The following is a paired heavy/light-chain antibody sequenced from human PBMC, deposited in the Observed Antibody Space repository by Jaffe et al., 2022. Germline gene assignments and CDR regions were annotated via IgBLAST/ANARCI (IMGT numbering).Light chain of an antibody. V-gene: IGKV1-27*01. CDR3: QKYNSAPFT. Sequence: DIQMTQSPSSLSASVGDRVTITCRASQGISNYLAWYQQKPGKVPKLLIYAASTLQSGVPSRFSGSGSGTDFTLTISSLQPEDVATYYCQKYNSAPFTFGPGTKVDIK. J-gene: IGKJ3*01. CDR2: AAS. CDR1: QGISNY.
Heavy chain of an antibody. J-gene: IGHJ6*03. V-gene: IGHV1-69*01. CDR1: GGTFSSYA. CDR3: ARGGDYDILTGYGRNNYYMDV. Sequence: QVQLVQSGAEVKKPGSSVKVSCKASGGTFSSYAISWVRQAPGQGLEWMGGIIPIFGTANYAQKFQGRVTITADESTSTAYMELSSLRSEDTAVYYCARGGDYDILTGYGRNNYYMDVWGKGTTVTVSS. D-gene: IGHD3-9*01. CDR2: IIPIFGTA.